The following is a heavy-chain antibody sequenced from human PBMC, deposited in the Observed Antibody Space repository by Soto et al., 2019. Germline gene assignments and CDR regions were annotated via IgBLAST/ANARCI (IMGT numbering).Heavy chain of an antibody. J-gene: IGHJ6*02. Sequence: PSETLSLTCGVYGGSLSNYYWSWIRQSPGKGLEWIGEISHSGVTNHNPSLKSRVTISVDTSKSQFSLKVRSLTAADTAVYYCARGPIGKTRLSYYYYGMDVWGQGTTVTVSS. CDR3: ARGPIGKTRLSYYYYGMDV. CDR1: GGSLSNYY. V-gene: IGHV4-34*01. D-gene: IGHD1-26*01. CDR2: ISHSGVT.